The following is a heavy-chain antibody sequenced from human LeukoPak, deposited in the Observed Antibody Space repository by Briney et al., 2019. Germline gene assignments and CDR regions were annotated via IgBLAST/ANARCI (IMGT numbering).Heavy chain of an antibody. CDR3: ARERTGGSWFDP. Sequence: SETLSLTCAVSGGSFSGYYWSWIRQPPGKGLEWIGEINHSGSTNYNPSLKSRVTISVDTSKNQFSLKLSSVTAADTAVYYCARERTGGSWFDPWGQGTLVTVSS. CDR2: INHSGST. CDR1: GGSFSGYY. D-gene: IGHD3-16*01. V-gene: IGHV4-34*01. J-gene: IGHJ5*02.